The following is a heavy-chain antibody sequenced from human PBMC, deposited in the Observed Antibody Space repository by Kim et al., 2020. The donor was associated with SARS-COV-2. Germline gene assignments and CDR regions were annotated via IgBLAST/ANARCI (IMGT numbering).Heavy chain of an antibody. CDR1: GFTFSSYA. CDR2: ISYDGSNK. J-gene: IGHJ3*02. D-gene: IGHD3-10*01. CDR3: ARGVTMVRGANPGAFDI. Sequence: GGSLRLSCAASGFTFSSYAMHWVRQAPGKGLEWVAVISYDGSNKYYADSVKGRFTISRDNSKNTLYLQMNSLRAEDTAVYYCARGVTMVRGANPGAFDIWGQGTMVTVSS. V-gene: IGHV3-30*04.